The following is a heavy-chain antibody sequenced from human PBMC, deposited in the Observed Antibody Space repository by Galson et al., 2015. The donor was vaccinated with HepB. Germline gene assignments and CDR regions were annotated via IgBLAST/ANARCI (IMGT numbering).Heavy chain of an antibody. V-gene: IGHV5-51*01. CDR3: ARRLGDASSPPDY. CDR1: GYRFTDYW. Sequence: QSGAEVKKPGESLTISCKGSGYRFTDYWIGWVRQMPGKGLEWMAIIYPDDSDSRYRPSFQGQVIISADTSINTAYLQWRSLKASDTAMYYCARRLGDASSPPDYWGQGTLVTVSS. D-gene: IGHD3-10*01. CDR2: IYPDDSDS. J-gene: IGHJ4*02.